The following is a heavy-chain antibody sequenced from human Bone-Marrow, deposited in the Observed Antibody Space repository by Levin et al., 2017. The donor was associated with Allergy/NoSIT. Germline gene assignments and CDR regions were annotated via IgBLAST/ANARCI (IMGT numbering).Heavy chain of an antibody. V-gene: IGHV3-53*01. CDR1: GFTVSSNF. CDR2: IYSSGGT. Sequence: GESLKISCTASGFTVSSNFMSWVRQAPGKGLEWVSVIYSSGGTYYADSVKGRFTISRDISKNTLYLQMDSLRAEDTAVYFCARDSTSSRDEFWGQGTLVTVSS. CDR3: ARDSTSSRDEF. J-gene: IGHJ4*02. D-gene: IGHD6-6*01.